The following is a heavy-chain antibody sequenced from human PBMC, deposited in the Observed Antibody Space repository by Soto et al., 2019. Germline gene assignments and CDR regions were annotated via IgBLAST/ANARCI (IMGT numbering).Heavy chain of an antibody. CDR1: GFTVSSNY. J-gene: IGHJ6*03. Sequence: GGSLRLSCAASGFTVSSNYMSWVRQAPGKGLEWVSVIYSGGSTYYADSVKGRFTISRDNSKNTLYLQMNSLRAEDTAVYYCARGPDSYYYYMDVWGKGTTVTVSS. V-gene: IGHV3-66*01. CDR3: ARGPDSYYYYMDV. CDR2: IYSGGST.